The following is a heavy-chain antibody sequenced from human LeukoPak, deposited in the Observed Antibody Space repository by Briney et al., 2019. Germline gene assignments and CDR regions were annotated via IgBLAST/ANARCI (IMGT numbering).Heavy chain of an antibody. V-gene: IGHV4-59*08. D-gene: IGHD5-12*01. CDR3: ARHAMVATAGSHEYYTLDV. Sequence: SETLSLTCTVSGGSMSSHYWTWIRQPPGKGLEWIGFISYSGRITDNPSLKSRISMSIDTSRSQFFLKLTSVSAADTAAYYCARHAMVATAGSHEYYTLDVWGHGTTVTVSS. J-gene: IGHJ6*01. CDR1: GGSMSSHY. CDR2: ISYSGRI.